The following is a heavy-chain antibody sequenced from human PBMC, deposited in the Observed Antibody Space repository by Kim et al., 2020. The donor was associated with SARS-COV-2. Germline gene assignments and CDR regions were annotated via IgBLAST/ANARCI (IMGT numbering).Heavy chain of an antibody. D-gene: IGHD5-12*01. CDR3: ARDRNSDIVATFDYYGMDV. J-gene: IGHJ6*02. Sequence: SETLSLTCTVSGGSISSGGYYWSWIRQHPGKGLEWIGYIYYSGSTYYNPSLKSRVTISVDTSKNQFSLKLSSVTAADTAVYYCARDRNSDIVATFDYYGMDVWGQGTTVTVSS. CDR1: GGSISSGGYY. CDR2: IYYSGST. V-gene: IGHV4-31*03.